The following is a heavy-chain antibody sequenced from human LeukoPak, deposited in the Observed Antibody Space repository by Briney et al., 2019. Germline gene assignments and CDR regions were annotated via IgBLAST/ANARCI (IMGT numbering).Heavy chain of an antibody. J-gene: IGHJ4*02. D-gene: IGHD1-26*01. V-gene: IGHV3-30*02. CDR3: ATSPVGASLYFDY. CDR2: IRYDGSNK. CDR1: GFTFSSYG. Sequence: PGGSLRLSCAASGFTFSSYGMHWVRQAPGKGLEWVAFIRYDGSNKYYADSVKGRFTISRDNSKNTLYLQMNSLRAEDTAVYYCATSPVGASLYFDYWGQGTLVTVSS.